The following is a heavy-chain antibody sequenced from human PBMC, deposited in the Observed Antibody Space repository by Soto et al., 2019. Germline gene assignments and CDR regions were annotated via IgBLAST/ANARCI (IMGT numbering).Heavy chain of an antibody. Sequence: GGSLRLSCEASGFTFSSYWMHWVRQAPGKGLEWVSSISTTSSFIYSADSVKGRFTISRDNSKNTLYLQMNSLRAEDTAVYYYAKAALNKSYYFDYWGQGTLVTVSS. D-gene: IGHD3-16*01. CDR1: GFTFSSYW. J-gene: IGHJ4*02. CDR3: AKAALNKSYYFDY. V-gene: IGHV3-21*04. CDR2: ISTTSSFI.